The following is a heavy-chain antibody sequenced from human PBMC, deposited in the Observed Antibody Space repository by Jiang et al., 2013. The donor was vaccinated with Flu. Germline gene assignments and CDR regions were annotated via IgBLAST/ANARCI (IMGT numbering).Heavy chain of an antibody. Sequence: GAEVKKLVSVKVSCMASGDTFSKNTIIWVRQAPGQGLEWMAGIIPIVGTTNYAQKFQGRVTITADKSTSTIYMQMTSLRSEDTAVYFCARVRACGGDCYYFDYWGQGALVTVSS. CDR3: ARVRACGGDCYYFDY. V-gene: IGHV1-69*06. D-gene: IGHD2-21*02. CDR2: IIPIVGTT. J-gene: IGHJ4*02. CDR1: GDTFSKNT.